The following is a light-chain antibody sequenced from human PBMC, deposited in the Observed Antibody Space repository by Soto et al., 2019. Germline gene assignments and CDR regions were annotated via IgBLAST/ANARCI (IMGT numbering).Light chain of an antibody. V-gene: IGLV2-14*01. CDR2: KVS. CDR3: TSSTTDSLYV. CDR1: SSDVGGSKY. Sequence: QSALTQPASVSGSPGQSITISCTGTSSDVGGSKYVSWYQQYPGKVPKLLINKVSNRPSGVSNRFSGSKSGNTASLTISGLLAEDEEDYFCTSSTTDSLYVFGTGTKVTVL. J-gene: IGLJ1*01.